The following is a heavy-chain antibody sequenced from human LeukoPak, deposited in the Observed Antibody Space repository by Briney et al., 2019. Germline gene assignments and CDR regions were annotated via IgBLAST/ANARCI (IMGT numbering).Heavy chain of an antibody. CDR2: INWNGGST. J-gene: IGHJ4*02. V-gene: IGHV3-20*04. CDR3: AKDSGLAHFDY. Sequence: PGGSLRLSCAASGFTFDDYGMSWVRQAPGKGLEWVSGINWNGGSTGYADSVKGRFTISRDNSKNSLYLQMNSLRTEDTALYYCAKDSGLAHFDYWGQGTLVTVSS. CDR1: GFTFDDYG. D-gene: IGHD3-22*01.